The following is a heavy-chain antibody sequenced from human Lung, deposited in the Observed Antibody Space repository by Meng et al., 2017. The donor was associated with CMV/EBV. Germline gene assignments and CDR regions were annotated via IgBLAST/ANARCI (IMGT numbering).Heavy chain of an antibody. CDR3: AKTARIPTD. Sequence: SXTLSLTCIVSDGSISTYYWSWVRQSPLTGLESIGYIYRTGVTTYNPSLKGRATMSLDTSKNQFSLRLTSLTAADTAVYYCAKTARIPTDWSQGTLVTVSS. D-gene: IGHD2-21*01. CDR2: IYRTGVT. CDR1: DGSISTYY. J-gene: IGHJ1*01. V-gene: IGHV4-59*01.